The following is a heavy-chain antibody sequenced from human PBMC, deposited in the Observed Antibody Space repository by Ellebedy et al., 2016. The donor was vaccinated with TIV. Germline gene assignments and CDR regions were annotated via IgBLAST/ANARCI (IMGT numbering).Heavy chain of an antibody. V-gene: IGHV3-30*02. CDR2: IRYDGSNK. D-gene: IGHD3-9*01. CDR3: ATLGVGNYDILTGYYYYFDY. CDR1: GFTFSSYG. Sequence: GESLKISCAASGFTFSSYGMHWVRQAPGKGLEWVAFIRYDGSNKYYADSVKGRFTISRDNSKNTLYLQMNSLRAEDTAVYYCATLGVGNYDILTGYYYYFDYWGQGTLVTVSS. J-gene: IGHJ4*02.